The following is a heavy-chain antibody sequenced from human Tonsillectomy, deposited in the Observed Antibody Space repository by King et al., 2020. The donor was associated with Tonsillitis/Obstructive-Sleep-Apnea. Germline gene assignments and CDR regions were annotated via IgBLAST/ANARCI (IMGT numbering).Heavy chain of an antibody. V-gene: IGHV3-33*01. Sequence: VQLVESGGGVVQPGRSLRLSCVASGFTFSSYGIHWVRQAPGKGLEWVAVIWYDGSNRYYAASVKGRFTISRDNSKNTVYLQMNSLRADDTAVYYCARADYGDSGGYYYYYGMDVWGQGTTVTVSS. J-gene: IGHJ6*02. CDR2: IWYDGSNR. CDR1: GFTFSSYG. CDR3: ARADYGDSGGYYYYYGMDV. D-gene: IGHD4-17*01.